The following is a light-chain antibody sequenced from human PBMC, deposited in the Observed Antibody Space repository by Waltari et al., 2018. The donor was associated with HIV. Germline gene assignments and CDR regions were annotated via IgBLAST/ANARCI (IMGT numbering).Light chain of an antibody. Sequence: EIVLTQSPATLSLSPGAGATLSCRASQSITSGHLAWYQQRPVQAPRLLIYDASRRPTGIPDRFGGSGSGTDFTLSIIRLEPEDFAVYYCQQYVGSPRTFGQGTKVEIK. CDR3: QQYVGSPRT. CDR2: DAS. CDR1: QSITSGH. J-gene: IGKJ2*01. V-gene: IGKV3-20*01.